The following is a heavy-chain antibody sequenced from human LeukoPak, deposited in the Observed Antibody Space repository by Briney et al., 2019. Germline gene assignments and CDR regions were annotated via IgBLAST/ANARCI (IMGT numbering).Heavy chain of an antibody. J-gene: IGHJ4*02. CDR2: INPSGGST. Sequence: ASVKVSCKASGYTFTSYAMNWVRQAPGQGLEWMGIINPSGGSTSYAQKFQGRVTMTRDMSTSTVYMELSSLRSEDTAVYYCAREYGDHDLDYWGQGTLVTVSS. D-gene: IGHD4-17*01. CDR1: GYTFTSYA. CDR3: AREYGDHDLDY. V-gene: IGHV1-46*01.